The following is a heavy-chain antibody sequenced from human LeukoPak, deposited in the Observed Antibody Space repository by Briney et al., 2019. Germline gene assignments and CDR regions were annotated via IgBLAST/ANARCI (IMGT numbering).Heavy chain of an antibody. J-gene: IGHJ4*02. V-gene: IGHV4-39*07. D-gene: IGHD3-3*01. CDR3: ASYDFWSGYYDY. CDR1: GGSISSSSYY. CDR2: IYYSGST. Sequence: SETLSLTCAVSGGSISSSSYYWGWIRQPPGKGLEWIGSIYYSGSTYYNPSLKSRVTISVDTSKNQFSLKLSSVTAADTAVYYCASYDFWSGYYDYWGQGTLVTVSS.